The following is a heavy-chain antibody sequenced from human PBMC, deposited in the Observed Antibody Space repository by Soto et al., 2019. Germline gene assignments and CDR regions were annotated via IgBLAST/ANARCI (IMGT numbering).Heavy chain of an antibody. CDR2: IYYSGST. CDR1: GGSISSSSYY. V-gene: IGHV4-39*01. D-gene: IGHD6-13*01. Sequence: SETLSLTCTVSGGSISSSSYYWGWIRQPPGKGLEWIGSIYYSGSTYYNPSLKSRVTISVDTSKNQFSLKLSSVTAADTAVYYCAFIAAAGTDYYYYGMDVWGQGTTVTVSS. CDR3: AFIAAAGTDYYYYGMDV. J-gene: IGHJ6*02.